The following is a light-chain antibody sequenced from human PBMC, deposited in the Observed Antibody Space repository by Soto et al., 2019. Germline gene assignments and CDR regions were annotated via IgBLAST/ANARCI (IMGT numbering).Light chain of an antibody. Sequence: SYELTQPPSVSVAPGQTATISCWGNNVGSKVVHWYQQKPGQAPVLVVYDDTYRPSGIPERFSGSNSGNTATLTISRVEAGDEADYYCQVWHIGSYRVFGGGTKLTVL. V-gene: IGLV3-21*02. CDR1: NVGSKV. J-gene: IGLJ3*02. CDR2: DDT. CDR3: QVWHIGSYRV.